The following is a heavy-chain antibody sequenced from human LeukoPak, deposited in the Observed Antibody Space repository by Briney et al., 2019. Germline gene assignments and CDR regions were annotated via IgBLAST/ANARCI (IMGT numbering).Heavy chain of an antibody. CDR3: ARLGIYYYDSSGYSPWFDP. D-gene: IGHD3-22*01. Sequence: GESLKISCKGSGYSFTSYWIGWVRQMPGKGLEWMGIIYPGDSDTRYSPSFQGQVTISADKSISTAYLQWSSLKASDTAMYYCARLGIYYYDSSGYSPWFDPCGQGTLVTVSS. CDR2: IYPGDSDT. J-gene: IGHJ5*02. CDR1: GYSFTSYW. V-gene: IGHV5-51*01.